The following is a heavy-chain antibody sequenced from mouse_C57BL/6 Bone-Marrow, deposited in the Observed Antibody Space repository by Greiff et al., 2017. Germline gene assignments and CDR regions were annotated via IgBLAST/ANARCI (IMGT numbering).Heavy chain of an antibody. D-gene: IGHD1-1*01. CDR1: GYAFSSSW. V-gene: IGHV1-82*01. CDR3: ARETYGSSYWYFDD. J-gene: IGHJ1*03. CDR2: IYPGSGGT. Sequence: VQLQQSGAELVKPGASVKISCKASGYAFSSSWMHWVKQRPGQGLEWIGRIYPGSGGTNYNEKFKGKATLTADKSSSTAYMQLSSLTSEDSAVYFCARETYGSSYWYFDDWGKGTTVTVSS.